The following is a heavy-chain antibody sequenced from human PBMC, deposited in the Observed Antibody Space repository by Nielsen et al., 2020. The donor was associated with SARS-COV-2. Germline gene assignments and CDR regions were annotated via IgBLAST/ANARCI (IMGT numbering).Heavy chain of an antibody. V-gene: IGHV4-34*01. CDR2: VSHSGST. CDR3: ARDGASGRFYDWLSHFDL. D-gene: IGHD3-3*01. Sequence: SKTLSLTCAVSDGSLSGHYWTWIRQPPGKGLEWIGEVSHSGSTHTNPSLKSRVTISVDTSKSQFSLKLRSVTAADTAVYYCARDGASGRFYDWLSHFDLWGRGTLVTVSS. CDR1: DGSLSGHY. J-gene: IGHJ2*01.